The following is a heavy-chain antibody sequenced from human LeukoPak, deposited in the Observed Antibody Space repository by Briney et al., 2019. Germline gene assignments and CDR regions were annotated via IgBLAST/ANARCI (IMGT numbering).Heavy chain of an antibody. CDR2: ISGSGDST. CDR1: GFTFSSHA. Sequence: PGGSLRLSCAASGFTFSSHAMSWVRQAPGKGLEWVSGISGSGDSTNYADSVKGRFTISRDNSRNTLYLQMNSLRAEDTAVYYCAKHGTCYDFWSGQYYFDYWGQGTLVTVSS. CDR3: AKHGTCYDFWSGQYYFDY. J-gene: IGHJ4*02. V-gene: IGHV3-23*01. D-gene: IGHD3-3*01.